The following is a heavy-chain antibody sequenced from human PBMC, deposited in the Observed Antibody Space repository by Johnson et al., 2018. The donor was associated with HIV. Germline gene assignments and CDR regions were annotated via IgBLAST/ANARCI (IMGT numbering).Heavy chain of an antibody. CDR3: ATYNFWSSYAFDI. CDR1: GFTVSSSS. D-gene: IGHD3-3*01. Sequence: MLLVESGGGLVQPGGSLRLSCAEYGFTVSSSSMSWVRQAPGKGLEWVSVIYSRGGSYYVDSVRDRFTISRDNSKRKLYLQMDRLTAEDTAVYYCATYNFWSSYAFDIWGQGTTVTVSS. J-gene: IGHJ3*02. V-gene: IGHV3-66*01. CDR2: IYSRGGS.